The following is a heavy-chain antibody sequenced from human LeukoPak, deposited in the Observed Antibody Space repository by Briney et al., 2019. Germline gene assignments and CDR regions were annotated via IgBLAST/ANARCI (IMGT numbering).Heavy chain of an antibody. CDR2: IYYSGST. Sequence: SETLSLTCNVSAYSISNGYYWSWIRQPPGKGLEWIGYIYYSGSTNYNPSLKSRVTISVDTSKNQFSLKLSSVTAADTAVYYCARRLPPFDWLSGDAFDIWGQGTMVTVSS. V-gene: IGHV4-59*08. J-gene: IGHJ3*02. CDR1: AYSISNGYY. CDR3: ARRLPPFDWLSGDAFDI. D-gene: IGHD3-9*01.